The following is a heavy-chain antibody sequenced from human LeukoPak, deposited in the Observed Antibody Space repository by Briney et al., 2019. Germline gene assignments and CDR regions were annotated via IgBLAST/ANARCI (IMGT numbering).Heavy chain of an antibody. CDR3: AKLSDY. V-gene: IGHV3-23*01. D-gene: IGHD2/OR15-2a*01. Sequence: GGPLSPSCEAPGSTFTSYAMSGVRQAPGKGLEWVSTISISGGTTYYADSVKGRFTISRDNSKNTLYLQMNSLRAEDTAVYYCAKLSDYWGQGTLVTVSS. CDR2: ISISGGTT. CDR1: GSTFTSYA. J-gene: IGHJ4*02.